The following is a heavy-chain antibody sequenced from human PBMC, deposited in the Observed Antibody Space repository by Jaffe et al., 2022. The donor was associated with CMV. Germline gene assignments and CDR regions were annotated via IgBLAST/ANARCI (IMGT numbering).Heavy chain of an antibody. CDR1: GGSISSSSYY. CDR2: IYYSGST. CDR3: ARHKRYSGSYRGGRPADYYYYMDV. V-gene: IGHV4-39*01. J-gene: IGHJ6*03. D-gene: IGHD1-26*01. Sequence: QLQLQESGPGLVKPSETLSLTCTVSGGSISSSSYYWGWIRQPPGKGLEWIGSIYYSGSTYYNPSLKSRVTISVDTSKNQFSLKLSSVTAADTAVYYCARHKRYSGSYRGGRPADYYYYMDVWGKGTTVTVSS.